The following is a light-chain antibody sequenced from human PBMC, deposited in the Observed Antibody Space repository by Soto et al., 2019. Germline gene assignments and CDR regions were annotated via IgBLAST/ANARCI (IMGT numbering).Light chain of an antibody. CDR1: QDTSNY. CDR3: QQYDSLPRT. J-gene: IGKJ1*01. CDR2: DAS. Sequence: DIQMTQSPSSLSASVGDRVTITCQASQDTSNYLNWYQQKPGKAPKLLIFDASNSETGVPSRFSGSGSGTDFNLTISSLQPEDIATYYCQQYDSLPRTFGQGTKVDIK. V-gene: IGKV1-33*01.